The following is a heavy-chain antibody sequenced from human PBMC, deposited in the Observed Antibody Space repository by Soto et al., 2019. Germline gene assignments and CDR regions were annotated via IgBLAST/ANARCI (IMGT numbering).Heavy chain of an antibody. CDR2: ISSSSSYI. J-gene: IGHJ4*02. Sequence: PVGSLRLSCAASGFTFSSYSMNWVRQAPGKGLEWVSSISSSSSYIYYADSVKGRFTISRDNAKNSLYLQMNSLRAEDTAVYYCARVRRDGYNPAFDYWGQGTLVTVS. CDR3: ARVRRDGYNPAFDY. CDR1: GFTFSSYS. V-gene: IGHV3-21*01. D-gene: IGHD5-12*01.